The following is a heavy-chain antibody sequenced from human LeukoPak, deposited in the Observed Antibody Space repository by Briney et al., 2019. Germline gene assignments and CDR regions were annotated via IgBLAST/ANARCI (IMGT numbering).Heavy chain of an antibody. CDR3: ASSGYSYGVGYYYYYGMDV. J-gene: IGHJ6*02. CDR1: GGSISSYY. V-gene: IGHV4-59*01. D-gene: IGHD5-18*01. Sequence: SETLSLTCTVSGGSISSYYWSWIRQPPGKGLEWIGYIYYSGSTNYNPSLNSRVTISVDTSKNQFSLKLSSVPAADTAVYYCASSGYSYGVGYYYYYGMDVWGQGTTVTVSS. CDR2: IYYSGST.